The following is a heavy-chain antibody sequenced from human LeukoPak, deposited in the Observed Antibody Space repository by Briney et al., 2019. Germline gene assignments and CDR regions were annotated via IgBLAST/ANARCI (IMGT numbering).Heavy chain of an antibody. V-gene: IGHV3-21*01. CDR3: ARDHHMDCSGGSCYSGFDY. D-gene: IGHD2-15*01. CDR2: ISSSSSYI. CDR1: GFTFSSYS. Sequence: GGSLRLSCAASGFTFSSYSMNCVRQAPGKGLEWVSSISSSSSYIYYADSVKGRFTISRDNAKNSLYLQMNSLRAEDTAVYYCARDHHMDCSGGSCYSGFDYWGQGALVTVSS. J-gene: IGHJ4*02.